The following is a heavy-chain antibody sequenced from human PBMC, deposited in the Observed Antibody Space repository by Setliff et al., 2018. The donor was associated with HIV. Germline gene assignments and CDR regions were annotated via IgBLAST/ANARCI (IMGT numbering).Heavy chain of an antibody. J-gene: IGHJ6*02. CDR3: ARDVRDGFEEWFSTLDDGMDV. V-gene: IGHV1-2*02. Sequence: ASVKVSCKTSGYIFVRYYIFWVRQAPGQGLEWMGNINPHTGVTRYAEKFQGRVTMTRDTSISTIYMELSRLRSDDTAVYYCARDVRDGFEEWFSTLDDGMDVWGQGTSVTVTS. CDR2: INPHTGVT. D-gene: IGHD3-3*01. CDR1: GYIFVRYY.